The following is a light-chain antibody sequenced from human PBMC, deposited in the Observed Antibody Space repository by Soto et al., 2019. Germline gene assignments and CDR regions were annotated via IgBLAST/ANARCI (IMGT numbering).Light chain of an antibody. CDR1: QSVSSSY. CDR3: QQYGSSPKT. CDR2: GAS. V-gene: IGKV3-20*01. Sequence: VLPQSPDTVSLFPGERANLSCRASQSVSSSYLAWYQQKPGQAPRLLIYGASSRATGIPDRFSGSGSGTDFTLTISRLEPEDFAVYYCQQYGSSPKTFGQGTKVDIK. J-gene: IGKJ1*01.